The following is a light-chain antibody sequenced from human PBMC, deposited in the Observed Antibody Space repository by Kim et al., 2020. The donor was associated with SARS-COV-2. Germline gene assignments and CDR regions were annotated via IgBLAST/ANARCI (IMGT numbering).Light chain of an antibody. Sequence: SASVGDRVTITCLASQSISSWLAWYQQKPGKAPKLLIYDAASLESGVTSRFSGSGSGTEFTLTISSLQPDDFATYYCHQYKSYSTFGQGTKVDIK. V-gene: IGKV1-5*01. J-gene: IGKJ1*01. CDR2: DAA. CDR1: QSISSW. CDR3: HQYKSYST.